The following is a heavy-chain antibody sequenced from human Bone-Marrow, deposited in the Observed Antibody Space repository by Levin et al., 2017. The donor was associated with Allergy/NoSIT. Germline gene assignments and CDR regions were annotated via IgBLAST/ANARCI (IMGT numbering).Heavy chain of an antibody. CDR2: MNPNSGNT. D-gene: IGHD2-15*01. J-gene: IGHJ4*02. CDR1: GYTFTSYD. V-gene: IGHV1-8*01. Sequence: ASVKVSCKASGYTFTSYDINWVRQATGQGLEWMGWMNPNSGNTGYAQKFQGRVTMTRNTSISTAYMELSSLRSEDTAVYYCARGRRIGCCSGGSCFYDYWGQGTLVTVSS. CDR3: ARGRRIGCCSGGSCFYDY.